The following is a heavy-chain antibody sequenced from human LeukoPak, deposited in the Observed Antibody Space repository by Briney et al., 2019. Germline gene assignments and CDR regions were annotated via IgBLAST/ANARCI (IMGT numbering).Heavy chain of an antibody. CDR3: ARRGYMDV. CDR1: DGSVSSHY. CDR2: IDTSGST. V-gene: IGHV4-4*09. Sequence: PSETLSLTCTVSDGSVSSHYWSWIRQPPGKGLEWIGYIDTSGSTAYNASLKSRVTISVDTSKNQFSLKLSSVTAADTAVYYCARRGYMDVWGKGTTVTVSS. J-gene: IGHJ6*03.